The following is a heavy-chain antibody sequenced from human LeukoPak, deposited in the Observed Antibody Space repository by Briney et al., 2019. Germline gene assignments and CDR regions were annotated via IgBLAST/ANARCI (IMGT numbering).Heavy chain of an antibody. CDR2: INHSGST. D-gene: IGHD2-2*01. J-gene: IGHJ5*02. V-gene: IGHV4-34*01. Sequence: ASETLSLTCAVYGGSFSGYYWSWVRQPPGKGLEWIGEINHSGSTNYNPSLKSRVTTSVDTSKNQFSLKLSSVTAADTAVYYCARAIVVVPAARGYNWFDPWGQGTLVTVSS. CDR3: ARAIVVVPAARGYNWFDP. CDR1: GGSFSGYY.